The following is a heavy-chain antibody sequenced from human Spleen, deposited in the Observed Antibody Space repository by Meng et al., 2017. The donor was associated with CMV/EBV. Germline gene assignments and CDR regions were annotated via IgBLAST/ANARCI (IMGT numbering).Heavy chain of an antibody. CDR1: GFTFSSYL. V-gene: IGHV3-74*01. D-gene: IGHD5-24*01. CDR3: ARGVGEWLPPGV. J-gene: IGHJ4*02. CDR2: VNSDGSSA. Sequence: FAASGFTFSSYLMRWVRPAPGKGLVWVSRVNSDGSSANYADSVKGRFTISRDNAKNTLYLQMNSLRAEDTAVYYCARGVGEWLPPGVWGQGTLVTVSS.